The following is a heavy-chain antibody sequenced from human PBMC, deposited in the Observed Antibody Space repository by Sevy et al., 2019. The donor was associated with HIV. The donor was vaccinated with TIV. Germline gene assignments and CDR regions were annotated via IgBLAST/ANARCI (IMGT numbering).Heavy chain of an antibody. D-gene: IGHD2-15*01. V-gene: IGHV3-21*01. Sequence: GGSLRLSCAASGFTIRTYNMNWVRQAPGKGREWFSSIISSGTNIYYADSVKGRFTISRDNAKNSLYLQMSSLRAEDTAVYYCARDLVIPATTDYFYYGMDVWGQGTTVTVSS. J-gene: IGHJ6*02. CDR2: IISSGTNI. CDR1: GFTIRTYN. CDR3: ARDLVIPATTDYFYYGMDV.